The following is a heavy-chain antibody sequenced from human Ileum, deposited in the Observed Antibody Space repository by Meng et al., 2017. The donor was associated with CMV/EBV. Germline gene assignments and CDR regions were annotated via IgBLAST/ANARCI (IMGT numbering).Heavy chain of an antibody. Sequence: GESLKISCAASGFTFSSYWMSWVRQAPGKGLEWVANIKQDGSEKYYVDSVKGRFTISRDNAKNTLYLQMDSLRAEDTALYYCTKDLTGDLDYWGQGTLVTVSS. J-gene: IGHJ4*02. CDR2: IKQDGSEK. V-gene: IGHV3-7*01. CDR3: TKDLTGDLDY. D-gene: IGHD7-27*01. CDR1: GFTFSSYW.